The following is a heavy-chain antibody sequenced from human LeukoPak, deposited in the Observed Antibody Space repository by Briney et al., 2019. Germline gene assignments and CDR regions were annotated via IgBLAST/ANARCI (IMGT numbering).Heavy chain of an antibody. CDR1: GLTFSTFG. J-gene: IGHJ3*02. D-gene: IGHD3-3*01. V-gene: IGHV3-23*01. CDR2: ISGSAVIT. CDR3: AKSRLSGINDAFDI. Sequence: GGSLRLSCAASGLTFSTFGMTWVRQAPGKGLEWVSAISGSAVITFYADSVKGRFTISRDNSKNTLFLQMNSLRAKDTALYYCAKSRLSGINDAFDIWGQGTMVTVSS.